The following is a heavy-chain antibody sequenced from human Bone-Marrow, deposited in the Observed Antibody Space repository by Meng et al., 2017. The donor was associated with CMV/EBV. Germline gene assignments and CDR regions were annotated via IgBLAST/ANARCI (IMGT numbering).Heavy chain of an antibody. CDR2: VSWNSGNV. CDR1: GFNFGNHA. CDR3: AKIHFGYYYYYGMDV. Sequence: SLKISCAGSGFNFGNHAMHWVRQAPGKGLEWVSSVSWNSGNVGYAGSVEGRFTISRDNAKKSVYLQMNSLRAEDTAVYYCAKIHFGYYYYYGMDVWGQGTRVTVSS. D-gene: IGHD3-16*01. J-gene: IGHJ6*02. V-gene: IGHV3-9*01.